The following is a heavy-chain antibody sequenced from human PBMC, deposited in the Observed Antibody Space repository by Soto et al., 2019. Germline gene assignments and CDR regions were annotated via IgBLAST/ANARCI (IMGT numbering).Heavy chain of an antibody. V-gene: IGHV3-30*18. D-gene: IGHD7-27*01. CDR3: AKDLLGPGRAYGMDV. J-gene: IGHJ6*02. CDR1: GFTFSSYG. CDR2: ISYDGSNK. Sequence: QVQLVESGGGVVQPGRSLRLSCAASGFTFSSYGMHWVRQAPGKGLEWVAVISYDGSNKYYADSVKGRFTISRDNSKNTRYLQMNSLRAEDSAVYYCAKDLLGPGRAYGMDVWCRGTTVTVSS.